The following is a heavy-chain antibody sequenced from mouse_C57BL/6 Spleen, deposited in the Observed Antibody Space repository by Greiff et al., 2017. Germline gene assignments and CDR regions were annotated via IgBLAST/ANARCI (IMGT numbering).Heavy chain of an antibody. Sequence: VQLKESGPGLVKPSQSLSLTCSVTGYSITSGYYWNWIRQFPGNKLEWMGYISYDGSNNYNPYLKNRISITRDTSKNQFFLKLNSVTTEDTATYYCARGYYYGSSWYFDVWGTGTTVTVSS. CDR3: ARGYYYGSSWYFDV. CDR2: ISYDGSN. CDR1: GYSITSGYY. J-gene: IGHJ1*03. V-gene: IGHV3-6*01. D-gene: IGHD1-1*01.